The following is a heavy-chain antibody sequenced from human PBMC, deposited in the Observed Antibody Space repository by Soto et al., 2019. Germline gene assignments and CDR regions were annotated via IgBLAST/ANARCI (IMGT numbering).Heavy chain of an antibody. CDR1: GFTFSSYG. V-gene: IGHV3-30*18. Sequence: ESGGGVVQPGRSLRLSCAASGFTFSSYGMHWVRQAPGKGLEWVAVISYDGSNKYYADSVKGRFTISRDNSKNTLYLQMNSLRAEDTAVYYCAKGPYSGGWYGARGWYFDLWGRGTLVTVSS. CDR2: ISYDGSNK. CDR3: AKGPYSGGWYGARGWYFDL. J-gene: IGHJ2*01. D-gene: IGHD6-19*01.